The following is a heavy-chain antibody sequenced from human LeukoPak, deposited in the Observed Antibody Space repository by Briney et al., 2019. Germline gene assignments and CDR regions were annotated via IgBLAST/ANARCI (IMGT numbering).Heavy chain of an antibody. J-gene: IGHJ6*02. CDR3: ARDSDYYGMDV. Sequence: GGSLRLSCAASGFTFSSCGMHWVRQAPGKGLEWVAVIWYDGSNKYYADSVKGRFTISRDNSKNTLYLQMNSLRAEDTAVYYCARDSDYYGMDVWGQGTTVTVSS. CDR1: GFTFSSCG. CDR2: IWYDGSNK. V-gene: IGHV3-33*01.